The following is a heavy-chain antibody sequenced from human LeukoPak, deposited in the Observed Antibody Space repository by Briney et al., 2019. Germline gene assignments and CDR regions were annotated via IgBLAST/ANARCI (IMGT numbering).Heavy chain of an antibody. V-gene: IGHV1-2*02. CDR3: ARLSAL. Sequence: ASVKVSCKTSGYPFSDYYIHWIRQASGQGLESMGWIDPKNGDTKYAQRSQGRLTISMDTSIDTVYMELSSLRYDDMAVYYCARLSALWGQGTLVTVSS. J-gene: IGHJ4*02. CDR2: IDPKNGDT. CDR1: GYPFSDYY.